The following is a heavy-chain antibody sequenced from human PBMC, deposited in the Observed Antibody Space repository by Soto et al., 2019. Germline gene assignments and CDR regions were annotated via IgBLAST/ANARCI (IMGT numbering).Heavy chain of an antibody. CDR2: IDAGSIT. D-gene: IGHD2-21*01. J-gene: IGHJ4*02. CDR3: GTIFDY. V-gene: IGHV3-53*01. CDR1: GITVSSYY. Sequence: EVQLVESGGGLIQPGGSLRLSCAVSGITVSSYYMSWVRQAAGKGLEWVSVIDAGSITYYADSVKGRFTISRDNSKNTMNLEMNSLRVEDTDVYYSGTIFDYWGQGTLVTVSS.